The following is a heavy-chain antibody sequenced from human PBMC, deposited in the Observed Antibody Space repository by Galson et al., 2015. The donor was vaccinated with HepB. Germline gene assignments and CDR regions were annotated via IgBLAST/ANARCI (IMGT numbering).Heavy chain of an antibody. CDR1: GFPFRAYA. CDR3: VKGTGSGGIHYSDY. V-gene: IGHV3-23*01. D-gene: IGHD3-10*01. J-gene: IGHJ4*01. Sequence: LRLSCAASGFPFRAYAMSWVRQAPGEGLEWVSTINYSGSGTFYPDSVKGRITISRDNYKNSLYLQMNSLRAEDTAVYYCVKGTGSGGIHYSDYWGHGTLVTVSS. CDR2: INYSGSGT.